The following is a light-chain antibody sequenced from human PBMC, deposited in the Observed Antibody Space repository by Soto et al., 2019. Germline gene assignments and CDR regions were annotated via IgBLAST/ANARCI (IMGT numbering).Light chain of an antibody. CDR1: QSVRNSL. CDR2: DAS. Sequence: EIVLTQSPGTLSLSPGERATLSCSASQSVRNSLLAWYQQKPGQPPRLLIYDASTRATATPERFSGSGSGTDFTLTISRLEPEDFAVYYCHQYDTIVQTFGQGTKV. CDR3: HQYDTIVQT. J-gene: IGKJ1*01. V-gene: IGKV3-20*01.